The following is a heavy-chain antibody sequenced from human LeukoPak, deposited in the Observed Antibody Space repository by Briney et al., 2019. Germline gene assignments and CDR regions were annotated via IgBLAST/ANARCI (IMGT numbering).Heavy chain of an antibody. CDR1: GFTFSSYA. D-gene: IGHD3-22*01. CDR2: ISYDGSNK. V-gene: IGHV3-30-3*01. J-gene: IGHJ4*02. CDR3: ARGRGGYDSSGYPTYYFDY. Sequence: GRSLRLSCAASGFTFSSYAMHWVRQAPGKGLEWVAVISYDGSNKYYADSVKGRFTISRDNSKNTLYLQMNSLRAEDTAVYYCARGRGGYDSSGYPTYYFDYWGQGTLVTVSS.